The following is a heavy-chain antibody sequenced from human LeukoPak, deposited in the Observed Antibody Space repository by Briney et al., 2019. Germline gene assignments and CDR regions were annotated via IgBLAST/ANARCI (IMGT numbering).Heavy chain of an antibody. V-gene: IGHV1-18*01. CDR1: GYTFTSYG. J-gene: IGHJ4*02. CDR2: ISAYNGNT. D-gene: IGHD5-12*01. Sequence: GASVKVSCKASGYTFTSYGISWVRQAPGQGLEWMGWISAYNGNTNYAQKLQGRVTMTTDTSTSTAYMELRSLRSDDTAVYYCARDLRVATILSIDYWGQGTLVTVSS. CDR3: ARDLRVATILSIDY.